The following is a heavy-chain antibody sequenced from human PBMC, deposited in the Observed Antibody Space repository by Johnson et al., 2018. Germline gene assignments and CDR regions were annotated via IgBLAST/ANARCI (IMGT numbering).Heavy chain of an antibody. V-gene: IGHV3-74*02. Sequence: VQLVESGGGLVQPGGSLRLSCAASGFTFSSYWMHWVRQAPGKGLVWVSRINSDGSSTSYADSVKGRFTISRDNAKNTLYLQKNSLRAEDTAVYYCAGVALAAELKCYYGMDVWCQGTTVTVAS. J-gene: IGHJ6*02. CDR3: AGVALAAELKCYYGMDV. D-gene: IGHD3-3*01. CDR2: INSDGSST. CDR1: GFTFSSYW.